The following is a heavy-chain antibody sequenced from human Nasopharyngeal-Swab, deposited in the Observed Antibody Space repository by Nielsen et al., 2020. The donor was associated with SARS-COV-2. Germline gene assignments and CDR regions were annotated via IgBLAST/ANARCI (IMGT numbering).Heavy chain of an antibody. V-gene: IGHV3-11*06. CDR2: ISSSSSYT. CDR1: GFTFSDYY. Sequence: GESLKISCAASGFTFSDYYMSWIRQAPGKGLEWVSYISSSSSYTTYADSVKGRFTISRDNAKNSLYLQMNSLRAEDTAVYYCARGSQWLVGPHGYWGQGTLVTVSS. CDR3: ARGSQWLVGPHGY. D-gene: IGHD6-19*01. J-gene: IGHJ4*02.